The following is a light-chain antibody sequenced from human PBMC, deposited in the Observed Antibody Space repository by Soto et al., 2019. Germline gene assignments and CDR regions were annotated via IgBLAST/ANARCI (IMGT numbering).Light chain of an antibody. Sequence: DIQMSQSPSTLSPSVGDRVTISCRASQSISNWLAWYQQKPGEAPELLIYRASNLQSGVPSRFSGRGSGTDFTFIISSLQPEDIATYYCQQYDSVPLTFGGGTKVEIK. J-gene: IGKJ4*01. CDR1: QSISNW. CDR2: RAS. CDR3: QQYDSVPLT. V-gene: IGKV1-5*03.